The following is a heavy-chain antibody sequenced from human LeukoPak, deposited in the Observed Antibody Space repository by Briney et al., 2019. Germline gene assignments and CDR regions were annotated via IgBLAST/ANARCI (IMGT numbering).Heavy chain of an antibody. CDR3: ARGQFGPDY. Sequence: PGGSLRLSCAASGFTFSNYWMHRVRQAPGKGLVWVSRINNDGSAATYADSVQGRFTISRDNGKNTLYLQMNTLRTEDTAVYYCARGQFGPDYWGQGTLVTVSS. V-gene: IGHV3-74*01. CDR1: GFTFSNYW. D-gene: IGHD3-16*01. J-gene: IGHJ4*02. CDR2: INNDGSAA.